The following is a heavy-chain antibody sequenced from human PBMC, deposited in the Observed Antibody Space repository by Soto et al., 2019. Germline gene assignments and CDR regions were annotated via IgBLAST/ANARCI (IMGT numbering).Heavy chain of an antibody. D-gene: IGHD5-18*01. J-gene: IGHJ4*02. Sequence: QVQLVQSGAEVKKPGASVKVSCKASGYTFTSYGISWVRQAPGQGLEWMGWISAYNGNTNYAQKLQGRATMTTDTPTSTAYMELGSLRSDDTAGYYGASSLLVGYGLEGESDWGQGTLVTVSS. CDR1: GYTFTSYG. V-gene: IGHV1-18*01. CDR2: ISAYNGNT. CDR3: ASSLLVGYGLEGESD.